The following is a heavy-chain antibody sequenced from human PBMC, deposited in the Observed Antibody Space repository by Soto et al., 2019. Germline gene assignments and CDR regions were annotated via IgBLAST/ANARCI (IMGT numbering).Heavy chain of an antibody. Sequence: GASVKVSCKASGYTFSDYYLHRLRQAPGQGLEWMGWISPKSGGTHYAPKFEGRVTLTTDTSISTAFMELSRLTSDDTAVYYCARGQRTQLWFPNVYWGQGTLVTVSS. CDR1: GYTFSDYY. V-gene: IGHV1-2*02. D-gene: IGHD5-18*01. CDR3: ARGQRTQLWFPNVY. J-gene: IGHJ4*02. CDR2: ISPKSGGT.